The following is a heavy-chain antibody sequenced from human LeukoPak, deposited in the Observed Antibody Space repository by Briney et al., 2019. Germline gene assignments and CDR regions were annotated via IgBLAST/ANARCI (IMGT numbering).Heavy chain of an antibody. Sequence: GGSLRLSCAASGFTFDDYAMHWVRQAPGKGLEWVSLISGDGGSTYYADSVKGRFTFSRDNSKNSLYLQMNSLRTEDTALYYCAKDMKWGIAAAGNNWFDPWGQGTLVTVSS. V-gene: IGHV3-43*02. D-gene: IGHD6-13*01. CDR1: GFTFDDYA. J-gene: IGHJ5*02. CDR2: ISGDGGST. CDR3: AKDMKWGIAAAGNNWFDP.